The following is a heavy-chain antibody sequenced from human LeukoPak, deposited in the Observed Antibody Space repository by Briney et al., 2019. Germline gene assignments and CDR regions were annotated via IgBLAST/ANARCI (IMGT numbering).Heavy chain of an antibody. Sequence: PSENLSLTCSVSGGSIRSYSWSWIRQPAGKGLEWIGRIHSSGTTYYNPSLKSRVTMSVESSKNQLSLKLTSVTAADTAVYYCAHIPSESDVMDVWGQGTTVTVSS. CDR3: AHIPSESDVMDV. V-gene: IGHV4-4*07. J-gene: IGHJ6*02. D-gene: IGHD2-21*01. CDR1: GGSIRSYS. CDR2: IHSSGTT.